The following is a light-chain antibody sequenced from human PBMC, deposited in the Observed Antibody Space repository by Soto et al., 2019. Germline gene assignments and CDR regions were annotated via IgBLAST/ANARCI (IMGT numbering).Light chain of an antibody. J-gene: IGKJ1*01. CDR3: QDYGTSAPWT. CDR1: QNIRGNE. Sequence: EVVLTQSPGTLSLSPGERATLSCRASQNIRGNELAWYQQKPGQAPRLLIYRGSTRATGILDRFSGRGSGTDFTLTISRLEPEDFALYYCQDYGTSAPWTFGQGTKVEIK. CDR2: RGS. V-gene: IGKV3-20*01.